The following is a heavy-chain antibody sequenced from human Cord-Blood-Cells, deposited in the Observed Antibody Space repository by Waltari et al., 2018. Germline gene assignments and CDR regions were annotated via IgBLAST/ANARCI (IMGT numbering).Heavy chain of an antibody. J-gene: IGHJ4*02. CDR2: IYYSGST. CDR1: GGSISSHY. V-gene: IGHV4-59*11. CDR3: ARVLGFYSGSYYFDY. Sequence: QVQLQESGPGLVTPSETLSLTCTVSGGSISSHYWSWIRQPPGKGLEWIGYIYYSGSTNYNPSLKSRVTISVDTSKNQFSLKLSSVTAADTAVYYCARVLGFYSGSYYFDYWGQGTLVTVSS. D-gene: IGHD1-26*01.